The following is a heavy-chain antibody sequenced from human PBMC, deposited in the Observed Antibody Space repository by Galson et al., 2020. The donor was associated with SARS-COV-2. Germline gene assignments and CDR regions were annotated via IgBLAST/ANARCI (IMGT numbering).Heavy chain of an antibody. D-gene: IGHD2-21*02. Sequence: GGSLRLSCAPSGFIFSSYVMHWVRQAPGKGLEWVAFISYDGSNKNYADSVKGRFTISRDNSKNTLDLQMNSLRAEDTAVYYCAKEGVPGGNSKRYGMDVWGQGTTVTVSS. V-gene: IGHV3-30*18. CDR1: GFIFSSYV. CDR2: ISYDGSNK. J-gene: IGHJ6*02. CDR3: AKEGVPGGNSKRYGMDV.